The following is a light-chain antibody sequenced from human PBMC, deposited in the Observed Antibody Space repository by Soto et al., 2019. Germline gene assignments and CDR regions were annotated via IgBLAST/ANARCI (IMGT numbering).Light chain of an antibody. Sequence: QSVLAQPASVSGSAGQSIAISYTASSSDVGIYNYVSWYQQHPGKVPKPIIYEVTSRPSGVSIRFSGSKSGNTTSLTISGLQPEDDADYYCSSYTTSSTRVFGTGTKVTVL. V-gene: IGLV2-14*01. CDR3: SSYTTSSTRV. J-gene: IGLJ1*01. CDR1: SSDVGIYNY. CDR2: EVT.